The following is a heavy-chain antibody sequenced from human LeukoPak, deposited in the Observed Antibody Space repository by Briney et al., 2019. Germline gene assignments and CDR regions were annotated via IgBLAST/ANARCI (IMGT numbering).Heavy chain of an antibody. J-gene: IGHJ4*02. CDR1: GFTFSSYA. CDR3: ARGQGKDFDY. V-gene: IGHV3-30-3*01. CDR2: ISYDGSNK. D-gene: IGHD3-10*01. Sequence: GGSLRLSCAASGFTFSSYAMHWVRQAPGKGLEWVAVISYDGSNKYYADSVKGRFTISRDNSKNTPYLQMNSLRAEDTAVYYCARGQGKDFDYWGQGTLVTVSS.